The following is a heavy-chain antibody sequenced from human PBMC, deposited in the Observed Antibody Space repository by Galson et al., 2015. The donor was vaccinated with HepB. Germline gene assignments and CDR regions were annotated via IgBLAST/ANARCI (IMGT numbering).Heavy chain of an antibody. CDR1: GFTFSNAW. J-gene: IGHJ4*02. D-gene: IGHD4-17*01. Sequence: SLRLSCAASGFTFSNAWMSWVRQAPGKGLEWVGRIKSKTDGGTTDYAAPVKGRFTISRDDSKNTLYLQMNSLKTEDTAVYYCTTVRAAGDQAGCVREGDCTFDYWGQGTLVTVSS. V-gene: IGHV3-15*01. CDR3: TTVRAAGDQAGCVREGDCTFDY. CDR2: IKSKTDGGTT.